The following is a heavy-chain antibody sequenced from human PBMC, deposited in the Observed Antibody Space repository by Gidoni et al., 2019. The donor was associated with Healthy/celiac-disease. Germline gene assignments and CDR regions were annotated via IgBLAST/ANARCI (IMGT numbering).Heavy chain of an antibody. CDR1: GFTVSRNY. CDR2: IYSGGRT. D-gene: IGHD1-26*01. Sequence: EVQLVGSGGGLVQPGGSLRLSCAASGFTVSRNYMSWVRQAPGKGLEWVSVIYSGGRTYYADSVKGRFTIPRDHSKNTLYLQMNSLRAEDTAVYYCARSGRWLQPWDYWGQGTLVTVSS. J-gene: IGHJ4*02. V-gene: IGHV3-66*01. CDR3: ARSGRWLQPWDY.